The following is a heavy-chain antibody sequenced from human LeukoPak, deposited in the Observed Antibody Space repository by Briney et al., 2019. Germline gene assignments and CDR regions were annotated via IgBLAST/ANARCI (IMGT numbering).Heavy chain of an antibody. CDR1: GGSISSYY. V-gene: IGHV4-59*08. CDR3: ARAGTEWEFDP. Sequence: PSETLSLTCTVSGGSISSYYWSWIRQPPGKGLEWIGYIYYSGSTNYNPSLKSRVTISVDTSKNQFSLKLSSVTAADTAVYYCARAGTEWEFDPWGQGTLVTVSS. CDR2: IYYSGST. D-gene: IGHD1-26*01. J-gene: IGHJ5*02.